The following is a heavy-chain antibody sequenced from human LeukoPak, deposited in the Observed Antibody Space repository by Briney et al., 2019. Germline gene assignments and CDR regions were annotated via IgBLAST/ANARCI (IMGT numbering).Heavy chain of an antibody. CDR1: GFTFSSYA. CDR2: ISGSGGST. J-gene: IGHJ4*02. D-gene: IGHD2-2*01. V-gene: IGHV3-23*01. CDR3: AKVPPGYCSSTSCFGSYFDY. Sequence: GSLRLSCAASGFTFSSYAMGWVRQAPGKGLEWVSAISGSGGSTYYADSVKGRFTISRDNSKNTLYLQMNSLRAEDTAVYYCAKVPPGYCSSTSCFGSYFDYWGQGTLVTVSS.